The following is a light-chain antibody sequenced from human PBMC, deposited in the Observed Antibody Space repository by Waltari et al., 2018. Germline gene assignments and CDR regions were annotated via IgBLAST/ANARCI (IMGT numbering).Light chain of an antibody. Sequence: SYELTQSVSVSVSPGQTARITCSGDALPKQYAYWYQQKPGQAPVLVIYKDSERPSGIPERFSGSSSGTTVTLTISGVQAEDEADYYCQSADSSGTYVFGTGTKVTVL. CDR1: ALPKQY. J-gene: IGLJ1*01. CDR3: QSADSSGTYV. V-gene: IGLV3-25*03. CDR2: KDS.